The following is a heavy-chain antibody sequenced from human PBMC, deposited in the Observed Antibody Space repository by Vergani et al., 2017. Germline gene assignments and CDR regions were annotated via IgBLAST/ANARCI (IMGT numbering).Heavy chain of an antibody. D-gene: IGHD6-6*01. J-gene: IGHJ4*02. CDR1: GFTFSSYA. CDR3: AKGYSSSSEEIDY. Sequence: EVQLLESGGGLVQPGGSLRLSCAASGFTFSSYAMSWVRQAPGKGLEWVSAISGSGGSTYYADAVKGRFTISRDNSKNTLYLQMNSLRAEDTAVYYCAKGYSSSSEEIDYWGQGTLVTVSS. CDR2: ISGSGGST. V-gene: IGHV3-23*01.